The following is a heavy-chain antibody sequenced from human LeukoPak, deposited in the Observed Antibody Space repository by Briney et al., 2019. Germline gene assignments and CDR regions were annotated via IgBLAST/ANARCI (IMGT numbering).Heavy chain of an antibody. CDR2: ISSSSTI. CDR3: ARDLARLRAYYFDY. J-gene: IGHJ4*02. Sequence: TGGSLRLSCAASGFTFSSYSMNWVRQAPGKGLEWVSYISSSSTIYYADSVKGRFTISRDNAKNSLYLQMNSLRAEDTAVYYCARDLARLRAYYFDYWGQGTLVTVSS. CDR1: GFTFSSYS. V-gene: IGHV3-48*01.